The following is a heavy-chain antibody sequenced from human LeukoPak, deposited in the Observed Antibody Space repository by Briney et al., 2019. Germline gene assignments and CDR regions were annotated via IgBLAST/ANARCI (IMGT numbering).Heavy chain of an antibody. CDR2: IIPIFGTA. CDR1: GDTFSNYA. Sequence: ASVKVSCKASGDTFSNYAINWVRQAPGQGLEWVGRIIPIFGTANYAQKFQGRVTITTDESTSTAYMELSSLRSEDTAVYYCARGGVMVYDPPGPYYFDYWGQGTLVTVSS. D-gene: IGHD2-8*01. V-gene: IGHV1-69*05. CDR3: ARGGVMVYDPPGPYYFDY. J-gene: IGHJ4*02.